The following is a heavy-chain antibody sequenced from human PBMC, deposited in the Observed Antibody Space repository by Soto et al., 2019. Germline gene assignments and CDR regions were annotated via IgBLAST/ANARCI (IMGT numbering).Heavy chain of an antibody. CDR3: AKLSCTSSTCYFPGWFYP. Sequence: SETLSLTCTVSGDSISGGASFWSWIRQPPGKGLEWIANVYYSGSSYYNPSLKSRLTISVDTTKNQFSLQLKSMTAADTAVYYCAKLSCTSSTCYFPGWFYPWGQGTLVTVSS. CDR2: VYYSGSS. J-gene: IGHJ5*02. V-gene: IGHV4-31*03. D-gene: IGHD2-2*01. CDR1: GDSISGGASF.